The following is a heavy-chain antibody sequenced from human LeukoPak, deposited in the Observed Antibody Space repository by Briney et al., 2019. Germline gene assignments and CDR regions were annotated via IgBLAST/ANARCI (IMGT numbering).Heavy chain of an antibody. CDR3: ARVDILTGYSSEY. J-gene: IGHJ4*02. CDR1: GFTFSSYA. CDR2: ISSSSSTI. D-gene: IGHD3-9*01. V-gene: IGHV3-48*02. Sequence: GGSLRLSCAASGFTFSSYAMNWVRQAPGKGLEWVSYISSSSSTIYYADSVKGRFTISRDNAKNSLYLQMNSLRDEDTAVYYCARVDILTGYSSEYWGQGTLVTVSS.